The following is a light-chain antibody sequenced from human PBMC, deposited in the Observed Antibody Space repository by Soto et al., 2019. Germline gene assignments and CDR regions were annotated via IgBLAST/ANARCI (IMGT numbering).Light chain of an antibody. V-gene: IGKV1-39*01. CDR2: SAS. Sequence: DIQMTQSPSSLSTSIGDRVTITCRASQRINIYLNWYRQKPGKAPELLIYSASNLQSGVPSRFSGSGSGTDFTLTISGLQSEDFATYYCQQSFSTPTFGQGTRREI. CDR1: QRINIY. J-gene: IGKJ5*01. CDR3: QQSFSTPT.